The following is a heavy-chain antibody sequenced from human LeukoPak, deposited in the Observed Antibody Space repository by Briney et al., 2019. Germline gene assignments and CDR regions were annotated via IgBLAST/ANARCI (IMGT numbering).Heavy chain of an antibody. CDR3: ARKAFTIFGPDYFDY. V-gene: IGHV1-46*01. J-gene: IGHJ4*02. Sequence: ASVKVSCKASGYTFTSYYMHWVRQAPGQGLEWMGIINPSGGSTSYAQKFQGRVTMTRDMSTSTVYMELSSLRSEDTAVYYCARKAFTIFGPDYFDYRGQGTLVTVSS. CDR1: GYTFTSYY. CDR2: INPSGGST. D-gene: IGHD3-3*01.